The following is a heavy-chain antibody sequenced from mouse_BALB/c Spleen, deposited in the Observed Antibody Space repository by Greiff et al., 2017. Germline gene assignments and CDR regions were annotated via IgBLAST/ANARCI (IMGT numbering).Heavy chain of an antibody. CDR2: IYYSGTI. Sequence: EVKLQESGPGLVKPSQTVSLTCTVTGISITTGNYRWSWIRQFPGNKLEWIGYIYYSGTITYNPSLTSRTTITRDTSKNQFFLEMNSLTAEDTATYYCARDKVRGYFDVWGAGTTVTVSS. V-gene: IGHV3-5*02. CDR1: GISITTGNYR. D-gene: IGHD2-14*01. J-gene: IGHJ1*01. CDR3: ARDKVRGYFDV.